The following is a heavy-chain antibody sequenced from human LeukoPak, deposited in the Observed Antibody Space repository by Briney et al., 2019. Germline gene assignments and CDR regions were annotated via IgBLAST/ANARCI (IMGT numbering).Heavy chain of an antibody. CDR1: GITFSSYA. CDR2: TSGSGGST. V-gene: IGHV3-23*01. J-gene: IGHJ6*03. Sequence: GGSLRLSCAAYGITFSSYAMSWVRQAPGKGLEWVSATSGSGGSTYYADSVKGRFTISRDNSKNTLYLQMNSLRAEDTAVYYCAKDPIVVVVAATYMDVWGKGTTVTVSS. D-gene: IGHD2-15*01. CDR3: AKDPIVVVVAATYMDV.